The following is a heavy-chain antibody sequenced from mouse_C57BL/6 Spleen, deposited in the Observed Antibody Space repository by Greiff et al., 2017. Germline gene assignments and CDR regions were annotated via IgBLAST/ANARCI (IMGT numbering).Heavy chain of an antibody. V-gene: IGHV1-7*01. D-gene: IGHD1-1*01. J-gene: IGHJ1*03. Sequence: QVQLQQSGAELAKPGASVKLSCKASGYTFTSYWMNWVKQRPGQGLEWIGYINPSNGYTKYNQKFKNKATLTADNSSSTAYMQLSSLTYESSAVYVCSRCRDYCSSDWYFDVWGTGTTVTVSS. CDR3: SRCRDYCSSDWYFDV. CDR2: INPSNGYT. CDR1: GYTFTSYW.